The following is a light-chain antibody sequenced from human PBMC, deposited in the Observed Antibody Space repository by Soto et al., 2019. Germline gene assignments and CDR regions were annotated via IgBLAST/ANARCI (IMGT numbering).Light chain of an antibody. CDR2: AAF. J-gene: IGKJ1*01. Sequence: DIQMTQSPSSLSASVGDRVNIPCRAIQSISNYLNWYQQKAGEAPKLLIHAAFSLQSGVPSRFSGSGSGKDIALSISSLQPEDCATYYCQQYYSYPLTFGQGTKVEIK. CDR3: QQYYSYPLT. CDR1: QSISNY. V-gene: IGKV1-39*01.